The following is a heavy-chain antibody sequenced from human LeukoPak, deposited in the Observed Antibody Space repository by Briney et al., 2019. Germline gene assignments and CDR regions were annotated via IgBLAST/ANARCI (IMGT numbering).Heavy chain of an antibody. Sequence: GRSLRLSCAASGFTFSSYGMHWVRQAPGKGLEWVAVIWYDGSNKYYADSVKGRFTISRDNSKNTLYLQMNSLRAEDTALYHCARDAYDSSGYYLGYFDYWGQGTLVTVSS. CDR1: GFTFSSYG. J-gene: IGHJ4*02. CDR2: IWYDGSNK. D-gene: IGHD3-22*01. V-gene: IGHV3-33*01. CDR3: ARDAYDSSGYYLGYFDY.